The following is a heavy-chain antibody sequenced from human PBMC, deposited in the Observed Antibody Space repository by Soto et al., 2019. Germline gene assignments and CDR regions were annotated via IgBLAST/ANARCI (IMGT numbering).Heavy chain of an antibody. CDR3: ARDRYCSGGSCYSDAFDI. J-gene: IGHJ3*02. CDR1: GFTFSSYA. Sequence: QVQLVESGGGVVQPGRSLRLSCAASGFTFSSYAMHWVRQAPGKGLEWVAVISYDGRNKYYAGSVKGRFTISRDNSKNTLYLQMISLRAEDTAVYYCARDRYCSGGSCYSDAFDIWGQGTMVTVSS. V-gene: IGHV3-30*04. CDR2: ISYDGRNK. D-gene: IGHD2-15*01.